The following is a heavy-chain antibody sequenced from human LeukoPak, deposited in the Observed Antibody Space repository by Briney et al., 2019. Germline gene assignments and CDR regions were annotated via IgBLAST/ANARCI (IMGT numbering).Heavy chain of an antibody. Sequence: GGSLRLSCAASGFTFTSYALSWVRQAPGKRLEWVSIFTSSSDTYYADAVQGRFTISRDISKNTLYLQMNSLRADDTAVYYCAKRFSQGGGLGYFFDYWGQGTPVTVSS. CDR1: GFTFTSYA. CDR3: AKRFSQGGGLGYFFDY. CDR2: FTSSSDT. D-gene: IGHD3-3*01. V-gene: IGHV3-23*01. J-gene: IGHJ4*02.